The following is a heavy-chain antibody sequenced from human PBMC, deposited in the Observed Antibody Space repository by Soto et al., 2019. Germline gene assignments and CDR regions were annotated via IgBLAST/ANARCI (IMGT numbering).Heavy chain of an antibody. V-gene: IGHV3-48*03. CDR1: GFTFSSYE. D-gene: IGHD2-15*01. J-gene: IGHJ4*02. CDR2: ISSSGSTI. Sequence: PGGSLRLSCAASGFTFSSYEMNWVRQAPGKGLEWVSYISSSGSTIYYADSVKGRFTISRDNAKNSLYLQMNSLRAEDTAVYYCARYQGYCSGGSCYCRRLGFDYWGQGTLVTVSS. CDR3: ARYQGYCSGGSCYCRRLGFDY.